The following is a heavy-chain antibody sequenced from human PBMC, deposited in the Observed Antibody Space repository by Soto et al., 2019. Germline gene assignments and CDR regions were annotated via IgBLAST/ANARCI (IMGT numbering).Heavy chain of an antibody. CDR2: ISGSGGST. J-gene: IGHJ6*03. V-gene: IGHV3-23*01. Sequence: AGGSLRLSCAASGFTFSSYAMSWVRQAPGKGLEWVSAISGSGGSTYYADSVKGRFTISRDNSKNTLYLQMNSLRAEDTAVYYCAKNHLVVEDGYYYYYYMDVWGKGTTVTVSS. CDR1: GFTFSSYA. D-gene: IGHD2-21*01. CDR3: AKNHLVVEDGYYYYYYMDV.